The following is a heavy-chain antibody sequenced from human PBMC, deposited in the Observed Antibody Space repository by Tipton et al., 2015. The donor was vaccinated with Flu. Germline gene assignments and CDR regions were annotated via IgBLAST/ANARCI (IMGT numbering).Heavy chain of an antibody. CDR2: MYRSGNT. V-gene: IGHV4-38-2*01. J-gene: IGHJ5*02. CDR3: ARRDFSNYVSDPKNWFDR. CDR1: GDSIGSDYY. D-gene: IGHD4-11*01. Sequence: TLSLTCSVSGDSIGSDYYWGWIRQSPGKGLEWIANMYRSGNTYSNPSLQSRVSTSIDKSKNQFSLKLTSVTAADTAIYYCARRDFSNYVSDPKNWFDRWGKGIMVTVS.